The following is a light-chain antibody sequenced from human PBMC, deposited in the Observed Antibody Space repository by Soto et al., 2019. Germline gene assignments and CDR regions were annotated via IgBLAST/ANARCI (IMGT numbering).Light chain of an antibody. V-gene: IGKV3-15*01. CDR3: QQRSNWPPTWT. CDR1: QSVSDH. CDR2: RAS. Sequence: EIVMTQSPASLSVSPGERATLSCRASQSVSDHLAWYQQKPGQAPRLLIYRASTRATGIPAKFSGSGSGTEFTLTFSSLQSEDSAVYYCQQRSNWPPTWTFGQGTKVDIK. J-gene: IGKJ1*01.